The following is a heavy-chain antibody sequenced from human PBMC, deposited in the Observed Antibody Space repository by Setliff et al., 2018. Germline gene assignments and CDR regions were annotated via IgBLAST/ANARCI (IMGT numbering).Heavy chain of an antibody. CDR1: GYTFINFG. CDR2: ISPYTGNT. J-gene: IGHJ4*02. V-gene: IGHV1-18*01. Sequence: ASVKVSCKASGYTFINFGISWVRQAPGQGLEWVGWISPYTGNTYYAPRLQDRVTLTTDTSTSTAYLELRSLGSDDTAVYYCSRLVRFCTKTACQRLSGGEFWGQGTLVTVSS. D-gene: IGHD3-3*01. CDR3: SRLVRFCTKTACQRLSGGEF.